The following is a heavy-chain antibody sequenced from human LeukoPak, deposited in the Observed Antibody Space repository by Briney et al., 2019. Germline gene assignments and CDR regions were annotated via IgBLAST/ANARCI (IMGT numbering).Heavy chain of an antibody. Sequence: GAPLKISSXGSGYRFTSYWIGWERPIPGKGLEWMGIIYPGDSDTRYSPSFQGQVTLSADKSISTAYPQCSRLKASRTGMYYCARLGSGWFGAENWGQRTPGSVSS. V-gene: IGHV5-51*01. J-gene: IGHJ4*02. CDR2: IYPGDSDT. CDR3: ARLGSGWFGAEN. D-gene: IGHD6-19*01. CDR1: GYRFTSYW.